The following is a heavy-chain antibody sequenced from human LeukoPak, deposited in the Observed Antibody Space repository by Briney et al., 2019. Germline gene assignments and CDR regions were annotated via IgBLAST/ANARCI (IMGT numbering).Heavy chain of an antibody. V-gene: IGHV3-7*01. Sequence: GGSLRLSCTASGFSLSNHYMRWIRQAPGKGLEWVANINEDGSNKWHLGSVKGRFTVSRDNARNSLYLQTNSLRVEDTAVYYCTRVIVAVPGYFDYFDFWGQGVLVTVSS. CDR1: GFSLSNHY. CDR2: INEDGSNK. J-gene: IGHJ4*02. D-gene: IGHD6-19*01. CDR3: TRVIVAVPGYFDYFDF.